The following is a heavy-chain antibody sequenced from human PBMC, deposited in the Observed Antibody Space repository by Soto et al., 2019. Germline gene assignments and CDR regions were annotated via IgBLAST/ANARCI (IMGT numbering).Heavy chain of an antibody. D-gene: IGHD4-4*01. CDR3: ARAPKTTVTTYWFDP. V-gene: IGHV4-31*03. Sequence: SETLSLTCTVSGGSISSGGYYWSWIRQHPGKGLEWIGYIYYSGSTYYNPSLKSRVTISVDTSKNQFSLKLSSVTAADTAVYYCARAPKTTVTTYWFDPWGQGTLVTVSS. CDR2: IYYSGST. CDR1: GGSISSGGYY. J-gene: IGHJ5*02.